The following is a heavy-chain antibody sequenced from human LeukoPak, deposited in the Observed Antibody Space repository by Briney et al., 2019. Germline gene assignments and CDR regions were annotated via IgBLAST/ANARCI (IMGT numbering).Heavy chain of an antibody. D-gene: IGHD4-11*01. V-gene: IGHV1-46*01. CDR3: ARAGKVDYSNYIIDY. CDR1: GYTFTSYY. Sequence: GASVKVSCKASGYTFTSYYMHWVRQAPGQGLEWMGIINPSGGSTSYAQKFQGRVTITADESTSTAYMELSSLRSEDTALYYCARAGKVDYSNYIIDYWGQGTLVTVSS. CDR2: INPSGGST. J-gene: IGHJ4*02.